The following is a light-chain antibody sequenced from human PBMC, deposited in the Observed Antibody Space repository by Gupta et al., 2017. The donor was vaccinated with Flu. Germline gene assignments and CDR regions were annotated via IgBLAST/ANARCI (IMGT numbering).Light chain of an antibody. CDR2: AAS. CDR1: QGISSY. V-gene: IGKV1-8*01. CDR3: QQYDSYPRT. Sequence: AIRMTQSPSSFSASTGDRVTITCRASQGISSYLAWYQQKPGKAPKLLIYAASTLQSGVPSRFSGSGSGTDFTLTISCLQSEDFVTYYCQQYDSYPRTFGQGTKLDIK. J-gene: IGKJ2*01.